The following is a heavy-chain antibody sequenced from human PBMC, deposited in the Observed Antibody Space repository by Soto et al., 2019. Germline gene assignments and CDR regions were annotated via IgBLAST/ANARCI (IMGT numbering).Heavy chain of an antibody. J-gene: IGHJ4*02. D-gene: IGHD4-17*01. CDR1: GFTVSSNY. V-gene: IGHV3-66*01. CDR3: ASSWQLGDSAPFDY. CDR2: IYSGGST. Sequence: EVQLVESGGGLVQPGGSLRLSCAASGFTVSSNYMSWVRQAPGKGLEWVSVIYSGGSTYYADSVKGRFTISRDNSKNTLYLQMNSLGAEDTAVYYCASSWQLGDSAPFDYWGQGPLVTVSS.